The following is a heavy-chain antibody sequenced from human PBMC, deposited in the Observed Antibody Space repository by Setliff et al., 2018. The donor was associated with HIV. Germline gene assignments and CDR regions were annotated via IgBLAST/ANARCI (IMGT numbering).Heavy chain of an antibody. V-gene: IGHV7-4-1*02. CDR3: AKEGMTTDFDY. D-gene: IGHD4-17*01. J-gene: IGHJ4*02. CDR1: GYTFDKYA. Sequence: GASVKVSCKASGYTFDKYALNWVRQAPGQGLEWMGWINTDTGKLTYAQGFTGRFVFSLDTSVSTAYLQINSLKAEDTAVYYCAKEGMTTDFDYWGQGTLVTVSS. CDR2: INTDTGKL.